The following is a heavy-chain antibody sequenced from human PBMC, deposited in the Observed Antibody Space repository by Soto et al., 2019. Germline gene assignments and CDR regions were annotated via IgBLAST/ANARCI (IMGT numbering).Heavy chain of an antibody. CDR2: MNPTNGKT. V-gene: IGHV1-8*01. D-gene: IGHD6-13*01. J-gene: IGHJ6*02. Sequence: QVQLGQSGAEVKKPGASVKVSCKASGYTFTSDDIHWVRQPTGHGLEWMGWMNPTNGKTGYAQKFQGRVTITRNTSISTVYMEMTSLRAEDTAVYYCARGGSAHQLVPLSYGMDVWGQGTTVTVSS. CDR3: ARGGSAHQLVPLSYGMDV. CDR1: GYTFTSDD.